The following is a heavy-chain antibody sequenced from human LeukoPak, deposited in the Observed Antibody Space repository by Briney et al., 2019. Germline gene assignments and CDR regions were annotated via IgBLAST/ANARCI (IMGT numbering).Heavy chain of an antibody. Sequence: GSSVKVSFKASGGTFSSYAISWVRQAPGQGLEWMGGIIPIFGTANYAQKFQGRVTITADESTSTAYMELSSLRSEDTAVYYCAGTYDSRNGYFDYWGQGTLVTVSS. V-gene: IGHV1-69*01. CDR1: GGTFSSYA. J-gene: IGHJ4*02. CDR3: AGTYDSRNGYFDY. D-gene: IGHD3-22*01. CDR2: IIPIFGTA.